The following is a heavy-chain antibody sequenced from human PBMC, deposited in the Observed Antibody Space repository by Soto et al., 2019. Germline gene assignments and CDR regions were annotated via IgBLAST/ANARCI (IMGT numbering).Heavy chain of an antibody. CDR1: GGSFSSYY. V-gene: IGHV3-11*06. D-gene: IGHD6-6*01. Sequence: LSLTCAVYGGSFSSYYWSWIRQAPGKGLEWVSYISSSSSYTNYADSVKGRFTISRDNAKNSLYLQMNSLRAEDTAVYYCARVDIEQLASLPDYWGQGTLVTVSS. CDR2: ISSSSSYT. J-gene: IGHJ4*02. CDR3: ARVDIEQLASLPDY.